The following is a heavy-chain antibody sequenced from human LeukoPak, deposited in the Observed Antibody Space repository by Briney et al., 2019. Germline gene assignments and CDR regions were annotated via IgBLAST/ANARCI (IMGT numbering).Heavy chain of an antibody. J-gene: IGHJ2*01. V-gene: IGHV1-18*01. CDR2: ISAYNGNT. Sequence: ASVKVSCKASGYTFTSYGISWVRQAPGQGLEWMGWISAYNGNTNYAQKLQGRVTMTTDTSTSTAYVELRSLRSDDTAVYYCARVIIAAAGRYWYFDLWGRGTLVTVSS. D-gene: IGHD6-13*01. CDR3: ARVIIAAAGRYWYFDL. CDR1: GYTFTSYG.